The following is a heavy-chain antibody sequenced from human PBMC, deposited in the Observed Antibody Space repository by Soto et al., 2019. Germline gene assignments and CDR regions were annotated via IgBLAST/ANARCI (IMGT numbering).Heavy chain of an antibody. D-gene: IGHD6-19*01. V-gene: IGHV3-30*18. CDR2: ISYDGSNK. CDR3: AKDRIAVAGTYGMDV. J-gene: IGHJ6*02. CDR1: GVPFSSYG. Sequence: PGGSLRLSCAASGVPFSSYGMHWVRQAPGKGLEWVAVISYDGSNKYYADSVKGRFTISRDNSKNTLYLQMNSLRAEDTAVYYCAKDRIAVAGTYGMDVWGQGTTVTVSS.